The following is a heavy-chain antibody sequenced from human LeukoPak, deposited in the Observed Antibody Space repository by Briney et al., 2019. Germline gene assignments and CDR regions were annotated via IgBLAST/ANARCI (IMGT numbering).Heavy chain of an antibody. CDR1: GFTFSTYW. CDR2: IKYGGSEK. V-gene: IGHV3-7*05. CDR3: ARREATGCLSYGY. D-gene: IGHD6-19*01. Sequence: GGSLRLSCAAPGFTFSTYWMSWVRQAPGKGLEWVATIKYGGSEKYYVDSVKGRFTISRDNAKNSLYLQISSLRVEDTAVYYCARREATGCLSYGYWGQGTLVTVSS. J-gene: IGHJ4*02.